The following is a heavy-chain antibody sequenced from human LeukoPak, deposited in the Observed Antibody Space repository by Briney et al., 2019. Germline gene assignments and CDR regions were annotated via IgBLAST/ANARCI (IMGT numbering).Heavy chain of an antibody. V-gene: IGHV4-34*01. CDR3: ARGRRSGSYYFYYFQH. CDR2: INHSGST. D-gene: IGHD1-26*01. J-gene: IGHJ1*01. Sequence: PSETLSLTCAVYGGSFSGYYWSWIRQPPGKGLEWIGEINHSGSTNYNPSLKSRVTISVDTSKNQFSLKLSSVTAADTAVYYCARGRRSGSYYFYYFQHWGQGTLVTVSP. CDR1: GGSFSGYY.